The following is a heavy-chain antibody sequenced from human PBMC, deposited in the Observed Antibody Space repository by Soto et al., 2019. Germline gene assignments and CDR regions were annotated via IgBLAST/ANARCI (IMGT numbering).Heavy chain of an antibody. CDR2: INPSGGST. CDR1: GYTFTIYY. V-gene: IGHV1-46*01. D-gene: IGHD1-20*01. CDR3: AIPITGTTSSFFY. J-gene: IGHJ4*02. Sequence: ASVKVSCKTSGYTFTIYYMHWVRQAPGQGLEWMGIINPSGGSTSYAQKFQGRVTMTRDTSTSTVYMELSSLRSEDTAVYYCAIPITGTTSSFFYWGQGTLVTSPQ.